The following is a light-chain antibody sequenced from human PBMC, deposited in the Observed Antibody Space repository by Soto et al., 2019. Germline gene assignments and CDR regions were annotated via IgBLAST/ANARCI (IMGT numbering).Light chain of an antibody. J-gene: IGLJ3*02. V-gene: IGLV2-14*01. CDR3: SSYTSSSTPWV. CDR2: DVS. Sequence: QSALTQPPPWSGPPGHRITISGTGTRSDVGGYNYVSWYQRHPGKAPKLMIYDVSNRPSGVSNRFSGSKSGNTASLTISGLQAEDEADYYCSSYTSSSTPWVFGGGTKLTVL. CDR1: RSDVGGYNY.